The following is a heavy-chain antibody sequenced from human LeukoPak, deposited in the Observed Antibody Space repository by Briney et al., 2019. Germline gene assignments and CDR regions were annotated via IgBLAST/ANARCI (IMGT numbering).Heavy chain of an antibody. CDR2: IYPGDSDT. Sequence: GESLKISCKGSGYSFTSYWIGWVRQMPGKGLEWMGMIYPGDSDTRYSPSFQGQVTISADKSISTAYLQWSSLKASDTAMYYCARHTRYGVVTTLAFDIWGQGTMVTVSS. V-gene: IGHV5-51*01. CDR3: ARHTRYGVVTTLAFDI. D-gene: IGHD2-21*02. CDR1: GYSFTSYW. J-gene: IGHJ3*02.